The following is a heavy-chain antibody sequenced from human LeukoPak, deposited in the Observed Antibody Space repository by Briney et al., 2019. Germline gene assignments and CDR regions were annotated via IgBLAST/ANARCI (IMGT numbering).Heavy chain of an antibody. V-gene: IGHV3-21*01. Sequence: GGSLRLSCAASGFTFSNYAINWVRQAPGKGLEWVSSISSSSSYIYYADSVKGRFTISRDNAKNSLYLQMNSLRAEDTAVYYCARDRGMYYYDSSGYYSYWGQGTLVTVSS. CDR1: GFTFSNYA. CDR2: ISSSSSYI. J-gene: IGHJ4*02. D-gene: IGHD3-22*01. CDR3: ARDRGMYYYDSSGYYSY.